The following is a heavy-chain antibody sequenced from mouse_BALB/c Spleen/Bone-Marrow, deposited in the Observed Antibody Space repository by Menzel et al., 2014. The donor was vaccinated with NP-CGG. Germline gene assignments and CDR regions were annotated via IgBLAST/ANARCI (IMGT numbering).Heavy chain of an antibody. CDR3: ARVSYDYFDY. J-gene: IGHJ2*01. CDR2: ISDGGSYT. D-gene: IGHD2-4*01. CDR1: GFTFSDYY. V-gene: IGHV5-4*02. Sequence: EVQGVESGGGLVKPGGSLKLSCAASGFTFSDYYMYWVRQTPEERLEWVATISDGGSYTYYPDSVKGRFTISRDNAKNNLYLQMSSLKSEDTAMYYCARVSYDYFDYWGQGTTLTVSS.